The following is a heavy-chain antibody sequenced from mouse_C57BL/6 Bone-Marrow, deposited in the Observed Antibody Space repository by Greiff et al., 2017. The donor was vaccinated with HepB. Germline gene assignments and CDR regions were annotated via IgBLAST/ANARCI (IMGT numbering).Heavy chain of an antibody. CDR1: GYTFTSYW. D-gene: IGHD1-1*01. CDR2: IHPNSGST. J-gene: IGHJ2*01. V-gene: IGHV1-64*01. CDR3: ARVSRGSSYVGFDY. Sequence: QVQLQQPGAELVKPGASVKLSCKASGYTFTSYWMHWVKQRPGQGLEWIGMIHPNSGSTNYNEKFKSKATLTVDKSSSTAYMQLSSLTSEDSAVYYCARVSRGSSYVGFDYWGQGTTLTVSS.